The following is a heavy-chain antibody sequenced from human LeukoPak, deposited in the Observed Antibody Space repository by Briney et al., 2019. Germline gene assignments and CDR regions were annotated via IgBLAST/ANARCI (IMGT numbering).Heavy chain of an antibody. Sequence: ASVKVSCKASGYTFTGYYMHWVRQAPGQGLEWMGWINPNSGGTNYAQKFQGWVTMTRDTSISTAYMELSGLRSDDTAVYYCARAATVSDHDAFDIWAKGQWSPSLQ. CDR3: ARAATVSDHDAFDI. D-gene: IGHD4-17*01. CDR2: INPNSGGT. CDR1: GYTFTGYY. V-gene: IGHV1-2*04. J-gene: IGHJ3*02.